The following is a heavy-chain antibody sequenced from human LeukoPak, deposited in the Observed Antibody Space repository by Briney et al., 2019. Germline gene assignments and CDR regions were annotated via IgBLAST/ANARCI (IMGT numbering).Heavy chain of an antibody. J-gene: IGHJ5*02. CDR3: ARLRLSGGSFSVGWFDP. Sequence: SETLSLTCTVSDEVITSNNWWSWVRQSPGKGLEWIGEIFHSGTTRYKASLESRVTMLLDKSKNQFSLRLNSVTAADTAVYFCARLRLSGGSFSVGWFDPWGQGIQVTASS. V-gene: IGHV4-4*02. D-gene: IGHD1-26*01. CDR2: IFHSGTT. CDR1: DEVITSNNW.